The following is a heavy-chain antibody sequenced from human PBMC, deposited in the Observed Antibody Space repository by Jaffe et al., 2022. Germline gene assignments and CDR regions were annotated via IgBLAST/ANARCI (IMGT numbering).Heavy chain of an antibody. CDR1: GFTFSSYA. Sequence: EVQLLESGGGLVQPGGSLRLSCAASGFTFSSYAMSWVRQAPGKGLEWVSAISGSGGSTYYADSVKGRFTISRDNSKNTLYLQMNSLRAEDTAVYYCAGVGYCSGGSCYRRYYWGQGTLVTVSS. V-gene: IGHV3-23*01. D-gene: IGHD2-15*01. J-gene: IGHJ4*02. CDR3: AGVGYCSGGSCYRRYY. CDR2: ISGSGGST.